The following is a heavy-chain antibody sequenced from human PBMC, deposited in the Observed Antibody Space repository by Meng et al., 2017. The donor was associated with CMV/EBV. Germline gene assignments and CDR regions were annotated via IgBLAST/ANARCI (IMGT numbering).Heavy chain of an antibody. V-gene: IGHV1-18*01. CDR1: GNIFTKNG. CDR3: AMGGDYGDYHDPFDY. CDR2: ISADNQNT. D-gene: IGHD4-17*01. J-gene: IGHJ4*02. Sequence: ASVKVSCQAPGNIFTKNGISWVRQAPGQRLEWMGWISADNQNTNLVQRFQGRVTMTIETSTNTAYVELRSLRSDDTAVYYCAMGGDYGDYHDPFDYWGQGTLVTVSS.